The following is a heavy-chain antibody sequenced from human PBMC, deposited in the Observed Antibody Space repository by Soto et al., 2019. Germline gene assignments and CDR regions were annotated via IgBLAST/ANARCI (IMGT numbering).Heavy chain of an antibody. D-gene: IGHD3-3*01. CDR3: AKDRTVYYDFWSGPPSLDV. J-gene: IGHJ6*02. CDR2: ISGTGGGT. CDR1: GFTFRTYA. Sequence: PCGSLRLSCAASGFTFRTYAMNWVRQAPGKGLEWVSGISGTGGGTYYAGSVKGRFTISRDNSKNTLYLQMNSLRAEDTAVYYCAKDRTVYYDFWSGPPSLDVWGQGTTVTVSS. V-gene: IGHV3-23*01.